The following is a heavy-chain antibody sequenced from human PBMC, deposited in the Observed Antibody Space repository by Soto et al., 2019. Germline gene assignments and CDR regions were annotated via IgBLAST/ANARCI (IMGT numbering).Heavy chain of an antibody. Sequence: QVQLVQSGDEVKTPGASVKVSCKASGYTFTNYGISWVRQAPGQGLEWMGWISPYNGNTKYPQKLQGRVTMTTDTSTRTSYMELRSLRSDDTAVYFCARDGDRCTSTRCSPWPDTHFELWGRGTLVTVSS. CDR2: ISPYNGNT. V-gene: IGHV1-18*01. J-gene: IGHJ2*01. CDR1: GYTFTNYG. CDR3: ARDGDRCTSTRCSPWPDTHFEL. D-gene: IGHD2-2*01.